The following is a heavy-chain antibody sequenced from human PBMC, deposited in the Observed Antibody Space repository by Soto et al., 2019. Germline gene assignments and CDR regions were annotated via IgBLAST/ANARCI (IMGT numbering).Heavy chain of an antibody. Sequence: PGGSLRLSCAASGFTFSSYAMSWVRQAPGKGLEWVSAISGSGGSTYYAASVKGRFTISRDNSKNTLYLQMNSLRAEDTAVYYCAKAYLWVTTGFEYWGQGTLVTVSS. CDR2: ISGSGGST. J-gene: IGHJ4*02. CDR1: GFTFSSYA. V-gene: IGHV3-23*01. D-gene: IGHD4-17*01. CDR3: AKAYLWVTTGFEY.